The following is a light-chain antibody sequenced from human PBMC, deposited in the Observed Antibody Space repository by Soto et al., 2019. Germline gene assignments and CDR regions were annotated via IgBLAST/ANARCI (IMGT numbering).Light chain of an antibody. V-gene: IGLV2-14*01. J-gene: IGLJ1*01. CDR1: ISDVGSFDS. CDR3: SSFTTSSTLV. CDR2: DVS. Sequence: QCLLTQPACVSGSPGQPITIACTGTISDVGSFDSVAWYQHNPGKAPKLMIYDVSNRPSGVSSRFSGSKSGNTASLSISGLQTEDEANYYRSSFTTSSTLVFGTGTKVTVL.